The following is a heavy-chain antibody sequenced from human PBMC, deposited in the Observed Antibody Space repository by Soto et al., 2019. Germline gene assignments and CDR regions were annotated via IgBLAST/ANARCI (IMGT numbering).Heavy chain of an antibody. D-gene: IGHD7-27*01. Sequence: QVQLVQSGAEVKKRGSSVKVSCTASGGTFSSYAISWVRQAPGQGLEWMGGIIPIFGTADYAQNFQGRVTIAADKSXSXTYMALSSLRSEDTAVYYCASHWGQTKRYYYYGMDVWGQGTTVTVSS. CDR1: GGTFSSYA. CDR2: IIPIFGTA. CDR3: ASHWGQTKRYYYYGMDV. V-gene: IGHV1-69*14. J-gene: IGHJ6*02.